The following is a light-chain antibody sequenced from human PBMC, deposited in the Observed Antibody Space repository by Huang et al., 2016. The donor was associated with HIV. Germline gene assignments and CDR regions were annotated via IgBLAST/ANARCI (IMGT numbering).Light chain of an antibody. J-gene: IGKJ2*01. CDR1: QSVSSD. CDR2: GAS. Sequence: EIVMTQSPATLSVSPGERATLSCRASQSVSSDLAWYQQKPGQAPRLLIYGASTRATGIPARFIGSGSETEFTLTISSLQSEDFAVYYCQQYNNWPPMYTFGQGTKLEIK. CDR3: QQYNNWPPMYT. V-gene: IGKV3-15*01.